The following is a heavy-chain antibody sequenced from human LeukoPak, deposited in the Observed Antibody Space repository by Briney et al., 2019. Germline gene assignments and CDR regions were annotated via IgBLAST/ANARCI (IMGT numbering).Heavy chain of an antibody. CDR3: ARHQYYDFWSGYYGNGMDV. CDR2: IYYSGST. Sequence: SETLSLTCTVSGGSISSYYWSWIRPPPGKGLEWIGYIYYSGSTNYNPSLKSRVTISVDTSTNQFSLKLSSVTAADTAVYYCARHQYYDFWSGYYGNGMDVWGQGTTVTVSS. CDR1: GGSISSYY. J-gene: IGHJ6*02. D-gene: IGHD3-3*01. V-gene: IGHV4-59*08.